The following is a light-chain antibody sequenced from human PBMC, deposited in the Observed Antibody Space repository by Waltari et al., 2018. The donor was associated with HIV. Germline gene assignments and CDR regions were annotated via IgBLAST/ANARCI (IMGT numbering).Light chain of an antibody. CDR1: QSVSTY. CDR3: QQRSNWPPAPT. J-gene: IGKJ4*01. CDR2: DAS. V-gene: IGKV3-11*01. Sequence: EIVLTQSPATLSLSPGERATLSCRASQSVSTYLAWNQQKSGQSPRLLIYDASIRATGIPARFSGSGSGTDFTLTISSLEPEDFAVYYCQQRSNWPPAPTFGGGTKVEIK.